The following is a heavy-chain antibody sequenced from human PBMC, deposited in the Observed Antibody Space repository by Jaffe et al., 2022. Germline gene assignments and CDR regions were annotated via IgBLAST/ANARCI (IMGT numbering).Heavy chain of an antibody. V-gene: IGHV4-59*01. CDR3: ASGITFGGVIAPYYFDY. D-gene: IGHD3-16*02. Sequence: QVQLQESGPGLVKPSETLSLTCTVSGGSISSYYWSWIRQPPGKGLEWIGYIYYSGSTNYNPSLKSRVTISVDTSKNQFSLKLSSVTAADTAVYYCASGITFGGVIAPYYFDYWGQGTLVTVSS. J-gene: IGHJ4*02. CDR2: IYYSGST. CDR1: GGSISSYY.